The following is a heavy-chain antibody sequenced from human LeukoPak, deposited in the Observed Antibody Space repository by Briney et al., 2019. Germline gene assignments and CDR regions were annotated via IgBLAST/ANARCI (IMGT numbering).Heavy chain of an antibody. CDR1: GDSFRSYY. V-gene: IGHV4-59*01. D-gene: IGHD1-14*01. CDR3: AEGYNPYYFDY. Sequence: SETLSLTCTVSGDSFRSYYWSWIRQPPGKGLEWIGYIYYSGSTNYNPSLKSRVTISIDTSKNQFSLKLSSVTAADTAVYYCAEGYNPYYFDYWGQGALVTVSS. CDR2: IYYSGST. J-gene: IGHJ4*02.